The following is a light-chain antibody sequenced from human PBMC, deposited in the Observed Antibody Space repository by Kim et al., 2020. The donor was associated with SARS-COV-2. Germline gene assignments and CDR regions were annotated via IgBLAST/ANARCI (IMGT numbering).Light chain of an antibody. V-gene: IGKV2-30*01. CDR3: MQGTYLIT. CDR1: QSLLYSDGNTY. CDR2: KVS. Sequence: HPASTSCRSSQSLLYSDGNTYLNWFRQRPGQSPRRLIYKVSNRDSGVPDRFSGSGSGTDFTLKISRVEAEDVGVYYCMQGTYLITFGQGTRLEIK. J-gene: IGKJ5*01.